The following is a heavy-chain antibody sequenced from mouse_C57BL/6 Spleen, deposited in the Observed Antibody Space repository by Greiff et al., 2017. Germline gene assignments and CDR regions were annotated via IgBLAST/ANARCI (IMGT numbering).Heavy chain of an antibody. J-gene: IGHJ1*03. Sequence: EVKLVESGGGLVQPGGSLKLSCAASGFTFSDYGMAWVRQAPRKGPEWVAFISNLAYSIYYADTVTGRFTISRENAKNTLYLERSSLRSEDTAMYYCARPPYGNYWYFDVWGTGTTVTVSS. CDR1: GFTFSDYG. V-gene: IGHV5-15*01. CDR2: ISNLAYSI. CDR3: ARPPYGNYWYFDV. D-gene: IGHD2-1*01.